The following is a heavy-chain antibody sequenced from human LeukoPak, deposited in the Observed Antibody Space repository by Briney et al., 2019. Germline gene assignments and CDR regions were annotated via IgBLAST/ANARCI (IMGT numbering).Heavy chain of an antibody. CDR1: GFTFNNYA. J-gene: IGHJ6*02. Sequence: GGSLRLSCAASGFTFNNYAMSWVRQAPGKGLEWVSAISGNGGATYYADSVKGRFTISRDNSKNTLFLQMNSLRVEDTAVYYCAKAPTASTKYYYGMDVWGQGTTVTVSS. V-gene: IGHV3-23*01. D-gene: IGHD2-15*01. CDR3: AKAPTASTKYYYGMDV. CDR2: ISGNGGAT.